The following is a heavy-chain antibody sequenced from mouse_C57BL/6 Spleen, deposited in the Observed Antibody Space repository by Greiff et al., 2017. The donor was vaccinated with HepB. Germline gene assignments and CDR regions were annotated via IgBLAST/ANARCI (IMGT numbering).Heavy chain of an antibody. J-gene: IGHJ1*03. V-gene: IGHV1-69*01. CDR2: IDPSDSYT. Sequence: QVQLQQPGAELVMPGASVKLSCKASGYTFTSYWMHWVKQRPGQGLEWIGEIDPSDSYTNYNQKFKGKSTLTVDKSSSTAYMQLSSLTSEDSAVYYCARGYDPRYFDVWGTGTTVTVSS. CDR1: GYTFTSYW. CDR3: ARGYDPRYFDV. D-gene: IGHD2-3*01.